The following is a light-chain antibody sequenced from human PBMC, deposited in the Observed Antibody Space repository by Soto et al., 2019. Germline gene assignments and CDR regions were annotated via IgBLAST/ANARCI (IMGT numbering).Light chain of an antibody. CDR3: GAWGGGLSAVA. CDR1: SSNIGNNF. CDR2: DDN. J-gene: IGLJ3*02. Sequence: QAVVTQPPSVSAAPGQKVTISCSGSSSNIGNNFVSWYQQLPGTAPKLLIYDDNVRPSGVPDRFSGSKSGTSATLGITGLQTGDEADYYCGAWGGGLSAVAFGGGTKVTV. V-gene: IGLV1-51*01.